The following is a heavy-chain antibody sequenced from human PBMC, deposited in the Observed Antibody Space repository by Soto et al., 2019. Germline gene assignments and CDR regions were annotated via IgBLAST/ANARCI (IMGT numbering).Heavy chain of an antibody. CDR2: IYHSGST. CDR3: ARRWGEGRVDY. CDR1: GGSISSSNW. V-gene: IGHV4-4*02. D-gene: IGHD3-10*01. J-gene: IGHJ4*02. Sequence: QVQLQESGPGLVKPSGTLSLTCAVSGGSISSSNWWSWVRQPPGKGLQWIGEIYHSGSTNYIPSPKKPVTISGDTSSNPFSLKLRSVTAADTAVYYCARRWGEGRVDYWGQGTLVTVSS.